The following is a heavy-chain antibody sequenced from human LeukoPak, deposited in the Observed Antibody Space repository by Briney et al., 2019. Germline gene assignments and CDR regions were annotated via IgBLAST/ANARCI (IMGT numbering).Heavy chain of an antibody. Sequence: GGSLRLSCAASGFTFSSYGMSWVRLAPGKGLEWVSSITANGGGTYYADSVKGRFSISRDNFRNTLYLRVTSLRAEDTAIYYCAKLTSDTMIRGVTADYWGQETLVTVSS. V-gene: IGHV3-23*01. J-gene: IGHJ4*02. CDR3: AKLTSDTMIRGVTADY. CDR2: ITANGGGT. CDR1: GFTFSSYG. D-gene: IGHD3-10*01.